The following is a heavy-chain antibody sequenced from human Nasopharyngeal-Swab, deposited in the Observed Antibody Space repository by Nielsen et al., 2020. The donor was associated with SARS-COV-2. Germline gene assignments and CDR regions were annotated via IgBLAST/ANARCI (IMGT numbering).Heavy chain of an antibody. J-gene: IGHJ4*02. CDR3: ARGVNPPPDY. V-gene: IGHV3-53*01. CDR2: IYSGGNT. D-gene: IGHD1-14*01. Sequence: GESLKISCAASRFTVSSNYMTWVRQAPGKGLEWVSIIYSGGNTYHADSVKGRFTISRDNSKNTLFLQMNSLRADDTAVYYCARGVNPPPDYWGQGTLVIVSS. CDR1: RFTVSSNY.